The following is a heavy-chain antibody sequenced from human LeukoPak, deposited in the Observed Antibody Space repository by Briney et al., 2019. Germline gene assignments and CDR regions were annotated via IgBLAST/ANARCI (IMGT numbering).Heavy chain of an antibody. V-gene: IGHV3-48*04. CDR2: ISSSSSTI. J-gene: IGHJ4*02. CDR1: GFTFSSYS. D-gene: IGHD1-26*01. CDR3: ARDRGGSDSSIDY. Sequence: PGGSLRLSCAASGFTFSSYSMNWVRQAPGKGLEWVSFISSSSSTIYYADSVKGRFTISRDNAKNSLYLQMNSLRAEDTAVYYWARDRGGSDSSIDYRGQGTLVTVSS.